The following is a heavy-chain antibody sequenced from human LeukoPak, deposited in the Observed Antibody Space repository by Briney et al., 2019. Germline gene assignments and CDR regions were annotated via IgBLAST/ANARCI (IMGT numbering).Heavy chain of an antibody. CDR1: GFTCSRYW. D-gene: IGHD2-8*01. CDR3: AREYCTNGVCYTRRHYYYYGMDV. Sequence: GSLRLSCAASGFTCSRYWMSWVRQAPGNGLEWVANIKQDGSEKYYVDSVKGRFTISRDNAKNSLYLQMNSLRAEDTAVYYCAREYCTNGVCYTRRHYYYYGMDVWCQGTTVTVSS. V-gene: IGHV3-7*01. J-gene: IGHJ6*02. CDR2: IKQDGSEK.